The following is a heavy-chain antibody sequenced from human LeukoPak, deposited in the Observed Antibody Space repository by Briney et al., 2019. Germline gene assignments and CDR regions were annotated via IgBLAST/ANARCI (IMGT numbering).Heavy chain of an antibody. CDR3: ARGPHIVVVTAPDY. V-gene: IGHV3-33*01. Sequence: GGSLRLSCAASGFTFSDYGMHWVRQAPGKGLEGVAVIWYDGSNKYYADSVKGRFTISRDNSKNTLYLQMNSLRAEDTAVYYCARGPHIVVVTAPDYWGQGTLVTVSS. CDR1: GFTFSDYG. J-gene: IGHJ4*02. D-gene: IGHD2-21*02. CDR2: IWYDGSNK.